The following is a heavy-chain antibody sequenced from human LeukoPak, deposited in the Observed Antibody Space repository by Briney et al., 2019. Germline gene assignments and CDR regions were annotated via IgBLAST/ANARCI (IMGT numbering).Heavy chain of an antibody. CDR2: IYTSGST. V-gene: IGHV4-4*07. Sequence: ASETLSLTCTVSGGSISSYYWSWIRQPAGKGLEWIGRIYTSGSTNYNPSLKSRVTMSVDTSKNQFSLKLSSVTAADTAVYYCAAKWELHAFDIWGQGTMVTVSS. CDR1: GGSISSYY. D-gene: IGHD1-26*01. CDR3: AAKWELHAFDI. J-gene: IGHJ3*02.